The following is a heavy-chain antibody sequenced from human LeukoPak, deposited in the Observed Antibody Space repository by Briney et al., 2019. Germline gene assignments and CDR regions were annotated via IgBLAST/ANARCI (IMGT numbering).Heavy chain of an antibody. J-gene: IGHJ6*03. D-gene: IGHD6-6*01. V-gene: IGHV1-69*13. CDR1: GYTFTSYG. CDR3: AREGSSSIAAHYYYYMDV. Sequence: AASVKVSCKASGYTFTSYGISWVRQAPGQGLEWMGGIIPIFGTANYAQKFQGRVTITADESTSTAYMELSSLRSEDTAVYYCAREGSSSIAAHYYYYMDVWGKGTTVTVSS. CDR2: IIPIFGTA.